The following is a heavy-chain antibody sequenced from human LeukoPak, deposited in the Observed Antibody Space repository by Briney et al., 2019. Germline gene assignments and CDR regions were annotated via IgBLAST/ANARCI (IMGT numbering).Heavy chain of an antibody. CDR1: GGSISSSSYY. Sequence: PSETLSLTCTVSGGSISSSSYYWGWIRQPPGKGLEWIGSIYYSGSTYYNPSLKSRVTISVDTSKNQFSLKLSSVTAADTAVYYCAKDRLALLVVAGNGLDVWGQGTTVTVSS. CDR2: IYYSGST. D-gene: IGHD2-2*01. V-gene: IGHV4-39*07. J-gene: IGHJ6*02. CDR3: AKDRLALLVVAGNGLDV.